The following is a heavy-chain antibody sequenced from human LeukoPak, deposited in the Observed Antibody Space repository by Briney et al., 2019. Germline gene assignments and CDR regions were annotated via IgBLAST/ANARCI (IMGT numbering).Heavy chain of an antibody. CDR1: GYTFTSYY. CDR2: INPSGGST. CDR3: ARGRNWQPFDY. J-gene: IGHJ4*02. V-gene: IGHV1-46*01. D-gene: IGHD1-1*01. Sequence: ASVKVSCKASGYTFTSYYMHWVRQAPGQGLEWMGIINPSGGSTSYAQKFQGRVTMTTDTSTSTAYMELRSLRSDDTAVYYCARGRNWQPFDYWGQGTLVTVSS.